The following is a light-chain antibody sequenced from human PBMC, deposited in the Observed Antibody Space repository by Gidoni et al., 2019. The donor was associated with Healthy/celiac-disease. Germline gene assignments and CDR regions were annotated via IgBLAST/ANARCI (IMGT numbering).Light chain of an antibody. CDR2: DAS. Sequence: DIVLTQSPATLSLSPGERATLSYRASQSVSSYLVWYQQKPVPASRLLIYDASNRATVIPAMCSGSGSGRDFTITSSSLEPEDFAVYYCQQRSNRPPSSFGQGTKLEIK. V-gene: IGKV3-11*02. J-gene: IGKJ2*04. CDR3: QQRSNRPPSS. CDR1: QSVSSY.